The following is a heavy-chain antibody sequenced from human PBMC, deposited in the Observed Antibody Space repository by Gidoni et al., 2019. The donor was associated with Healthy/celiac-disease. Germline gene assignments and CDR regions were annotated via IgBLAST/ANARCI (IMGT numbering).Heavy chain of an antibody. Sequence: EVQLVASGGGLVKPGGSLRLSCAASGFTFSSYSMNWVRQAHGKGLEWVSSSSSKSSYIYYADPVKGRFTISRDNAKNSLYLQMNSLRAEDTAVYYCARGSGAAAVTYYYGMDVWGQGTTVTVS. CDR3: ARGSGAAAVTYYYGMDV. V-gene: IGHV3-21*01. D-gene: IGHD6-13*01. CDR2: SSSKSSYI. CDR1: GFTFSSYS. J-gene: IGHJ6*02.